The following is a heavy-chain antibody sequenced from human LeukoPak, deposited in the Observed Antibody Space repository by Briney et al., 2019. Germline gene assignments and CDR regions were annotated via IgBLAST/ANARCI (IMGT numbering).Heavy chain of an antibody. CDR2: ISAYNGNT. V-gene: IGHV1-18*01. D-gene: IGHD6-13*01. CDR1: GYTFTSYG. Sequence: ASVKVSCKASGYTFTSYGISWVRQAPGQGLEWMGWISAYNGNTNYAQKLQGRVTMTTDTSTSTAYMELRSLRSDDTAVYYCARDPFLVSLTRWLAAAGTSNGAFDIWGQGTMVTVSS. CDR3: ARDPFLVSLTRWLAAAGTSNGAFDI. J-gene: IGHJ3*02.